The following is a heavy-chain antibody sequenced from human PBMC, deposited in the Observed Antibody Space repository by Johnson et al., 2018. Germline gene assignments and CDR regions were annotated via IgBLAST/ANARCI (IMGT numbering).Heavy chain of an antibody. D-gene: IGHD3-10*01. V-gene: IGHV3-72*01. CDR2: TRDKSNSYTT. Sequence: VQLVQSGGGLVQXGGSXRLXCAASGFTFSDHYMDWVRQAPGKGLEWVGRTRDKSNSYTTEYAASVKGRFTISRDDSKNSLYLQMNSLKTEDTAGYFCVSASGITYPYFQHWGQGTLVTVSS. CDR3: VSASGITYPYFQH. CDR1: GFTFSDHY. J-gene: IGHJ1*01.